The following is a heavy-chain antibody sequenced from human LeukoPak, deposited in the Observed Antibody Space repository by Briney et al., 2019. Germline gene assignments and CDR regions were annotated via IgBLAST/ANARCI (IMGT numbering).Heavy chain of an antibody. CDR1: GYTFTTHG. J-gene: IGHJ4*02. CDR2: IRPYNGDT. V-gene: IGHV1-18*01. D-gene: IGHD2-15*01. Sequence: ASVTVSFTASGYTFTTHGISWVRQAPGQGLEWMGWIRPYNGDTNYAQNFQDRVTMTTDTSTNTAYMELRSLRSDDTAIYYCARTCSGSSCYFFYWGQGTLVTVSS. CDR3: ARTCSGSSCYFFY.